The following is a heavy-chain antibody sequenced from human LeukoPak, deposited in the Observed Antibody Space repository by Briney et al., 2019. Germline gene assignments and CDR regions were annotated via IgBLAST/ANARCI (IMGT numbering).Heavy chain of an antibody. CDR2: IYYSGST. J-gene: IGHJ6*02. D-gene: IGHD6-13*01. Sequence: SETLSLTCTVSGGSISSYYWSWIRQPPGKGLEWIWYIYYSGSTNYNPSLKSRVTISVDTSKNQFSLKLSSVTAADTAVYYCARDSSSWYAKAGYYGMDVWGQGTTVTVSS. CDR3: ARDSSSWYAKAGYYGMDV. CDR1: GGSISSYY. V-gene: IGHV4-59*01.